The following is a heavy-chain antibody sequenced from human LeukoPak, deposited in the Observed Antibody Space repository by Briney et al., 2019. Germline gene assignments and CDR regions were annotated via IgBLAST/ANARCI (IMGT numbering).Heavy chain of an antibody. CDR2: ISLSSSSI. CDR1: GFTFSHYG. V-gene: IGHV3-48*01. J-gene: IGHJ6*03. CDR3: ARDPYSGSYGADYYYYMDV. D-gene: IGHD1-26*01. Sequence: GGSLRLSCAASGFTFSHYGMHWVRQAPGKGLEWVSYISLSSSSIYYADSLKGRFTISRDNAKNSLYLQMNSLRAEDTAVYYCARDPYSGSYGADYYYYMDVWGKGTTVTISS.